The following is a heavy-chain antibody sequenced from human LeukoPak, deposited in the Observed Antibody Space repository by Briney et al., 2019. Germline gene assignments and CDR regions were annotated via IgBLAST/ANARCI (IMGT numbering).Heavy chain of an antibody. CDR2: IRSKANSYAT. J-gene: IGHJ6*02. V-gene: IGHV3-73*01. Sequence: GGSLRLSCAASGFTFSGSAMHWVRQASGKGLEWVGRIRSKANSYATAYAASVKGRFTISRDDSKNTAYLQMNSLKTEDTAVYYCTRLGTDCYPPLLYGMDVWGQGTTVTVSS. D-gene: IGHD2-21*01. CDR3: TRLGTDCYPPLLYGMDV. CDR1: GFTFSGSA.